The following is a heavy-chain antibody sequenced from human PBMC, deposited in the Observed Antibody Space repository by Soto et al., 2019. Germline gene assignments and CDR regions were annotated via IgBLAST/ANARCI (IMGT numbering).Heavy chain of an antibody. CDR3: TATAAGIAAAGTDWFDP. V-gene: IGHV3-73*01. D-gene: IGHD6-13*01. J-gene: IGHJ5*02. CDR1: GFTFSGSA. CDR2: IRSKANSYAT. Sequence: GGSLRLSCAASGFTFSGSAMHWVRQASGKGLEWVGRIRSKANSYATAYAASVKGRFTISRDDSKNTAYLQMNSLKTEDTAVYYCTATAAGIAAAGTDWFDPWGQGTLVTVSS.